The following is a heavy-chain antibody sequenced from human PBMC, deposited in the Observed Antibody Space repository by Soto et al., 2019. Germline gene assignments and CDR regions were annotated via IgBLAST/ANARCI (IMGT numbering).Heavy chain of an antibody. CDR2: INPKFGDT. CDR1: GYIFTAYH. Sequence: QVRLVQSGAEVKEPGDSVRVSCEASGYIFTAYHIHWVRQAPGQGLEWMGWINPKFGDTGYAQDFQGRVSMTSDMSISTVYMELSRLTSDDSAIYYCARNMDYYYGRGSGNGHGVWGPGTTVTVFS. V-gene: IGHV1-2*02. D-gene: IGHD3-10*02. J-gene: IGHJ6*02. CDR3: ARNMDYYYGRGSGNGHGV.